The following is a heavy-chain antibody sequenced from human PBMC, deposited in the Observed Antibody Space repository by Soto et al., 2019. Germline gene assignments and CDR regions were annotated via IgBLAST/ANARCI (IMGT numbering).Heavy chain of an antibody. CDR1: GFIFGDYA. V-gene: IGHV3-49*03. Sequence: PGGSLRLSCTRSGFIFGDYAIIGCRQAPGKGLEWVGFTTSKRYGGTTEYAASVKGRFTISRDDSKSIAYLQMNSLKSQDTAVYYCSRLGSDGHTPPLDLRGQGTQVTVSS. CDR3: SRLGSDGHTPPLDL. J-gene: IGHJ5*02. CDR2: TTSKRYGGTT. D-gene: IGHD2-15*01.